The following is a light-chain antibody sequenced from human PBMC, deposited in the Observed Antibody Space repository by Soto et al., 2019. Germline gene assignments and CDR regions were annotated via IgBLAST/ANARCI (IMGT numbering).Light chain of an antibody. CDR3: QQAYIVPVT. V-gene: IGKV1-12*01. CDR1: QGMSSW. J-gene: IGKJ4*01. CDR2: AAS. Sequence: IPRLXXPCSXSSAXGDXAXXXCRASQGMSSWLAWYQQKPGKAPKLLVYAASSLQSGVPSRFSGSRSGTDFTLTISSLQAEDFAPYYCQQAYIVPVTFTGGTQVDIK.